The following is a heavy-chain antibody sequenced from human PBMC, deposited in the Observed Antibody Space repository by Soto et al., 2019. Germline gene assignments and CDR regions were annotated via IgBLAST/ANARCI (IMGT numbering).Heavy chain of an antibody. CDR3: ARLPPPHYDILTGYYNGPDAFDI. D-gene: IGHD3-9*01. CDR2: IYPGDSDT. V-gene: IGHV5-51*01. CDR1: GYSFTTYW. J-gene: IGHJ3*02. Sequence: GESLKISCKGSGYSFTTYWIGWVRQMPGKGLEWMGIIYPGDSDTRYSPSFQGQVTISADKSISTAYLQWSSLKASDTAMYYCARLPPPHYDILTGYYNGPDAFDIWGQGTMVTVSS.